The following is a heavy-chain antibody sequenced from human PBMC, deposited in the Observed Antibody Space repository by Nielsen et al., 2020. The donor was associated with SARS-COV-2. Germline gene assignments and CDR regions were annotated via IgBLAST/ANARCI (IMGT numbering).Heavy chain of an antibody. CDR3: ARGGGYKLY. J-gene: IGHJ4*02. CDR2: INHSGST. Sequence: SETLSLTCAVYGGSFSGYYWSWIRQPPGKGLEWIGEINHSGSTNYNPSLKSRVTISVDTSKNQFSLKPSSVTAADTAVYYCARGGGYKLYWGQGTLVTVSS. V-gene: IGHV4-34*01. CDR1: GGSFSGYY. D-gene: IGHD5-24*01.